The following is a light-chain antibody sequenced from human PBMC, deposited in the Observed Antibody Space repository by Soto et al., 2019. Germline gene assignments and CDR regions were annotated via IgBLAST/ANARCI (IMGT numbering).Light chain of an antibody. CDR3: SSYAGSQNFV. J-gene: IGLJ1*01. CDR2: EVT. Sequence: QSALTQPPSASGSPGQSVTISCTGTSGDVAAYNFVSWYQQYPGRVPKLMIYEVTKRPSGVPDRFSGSKSGNTASLTVSGLQADDEADYFCSSYAGSQNFVFGTGTKLTVL. V-gene: IGLV2-8*01. CDR1: SGDVAAYNF.